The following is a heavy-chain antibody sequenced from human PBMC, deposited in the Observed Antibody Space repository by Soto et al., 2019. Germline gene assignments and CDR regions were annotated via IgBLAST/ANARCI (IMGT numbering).Heavy chain of an antibody. CDR1: GFTFSNYA. V-gene: IGHV3-23*01. CDR2: ITGSGGGT. CDR3: AKRPLTAAGFDY. D-gene: IGHD6-13*01. J-gene: IGHJ4*02. Sequence: EVQLLESGGGLVQPGGSLRFSCAASGFTFSNYAMTWVRQAPGKGLEWVSVITGSGGGTYFVDSVKGRFTISRDNSKNTVYLQMTSLRAEDTAVYYCAKRPLTAAGFDYWGQGTLVTVSS.